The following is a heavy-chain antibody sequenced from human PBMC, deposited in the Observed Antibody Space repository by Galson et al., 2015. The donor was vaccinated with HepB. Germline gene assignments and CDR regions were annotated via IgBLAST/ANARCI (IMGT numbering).Heavy chain of an antibody. V-gene: IGHV3-23*01. D-gene: IGHD3-22*01. CDR2: ISGSGGST. CDR3: AKVTMEAYDSSGYYPFDY. Sequence: SLRLSCAASGFTFSSYAMSWVRQAPGKGLEWVSAISGSGGSTYYADSVKGRFTISRDNSKNTLYLQMNSLRAVDTAVYYCAKVTMEAYDSSGYYPFDYWGQGALVTVSS. J-gene: IGHJ4*02. CDR1: GFTFSSYA.